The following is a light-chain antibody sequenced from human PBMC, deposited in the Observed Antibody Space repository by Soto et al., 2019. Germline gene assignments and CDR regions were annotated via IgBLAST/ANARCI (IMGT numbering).Light chain of an antibody. V-gene: IGKV1-39*01. CDR2: AAS. Sequence: DIQMTQSPCSLSASVGDRVTITCRASQSITNYLNWYQQKPGKAPKLLIYAASSLQGGVPSRFSGSGSGTDFTLTITSLQPEDFATYYCQQSYHFPLTFGGGTKVDIK. CDR3: QQSYHFPLT. J-gene: IGKJ4*01. CDR1: QSITNY.